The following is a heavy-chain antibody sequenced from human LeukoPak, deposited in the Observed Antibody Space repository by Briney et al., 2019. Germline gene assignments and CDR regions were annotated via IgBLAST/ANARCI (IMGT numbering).Heavy chain of an antibody. CDR3: ARGKREVVTS. V-gene: IGHV4-34*01. CDR2: INHSGST. CDR1: GGSFSGYY. J-gene: IGHJ5*02. Sequence: PSETLSLTCAVYGGSFSGYYWSWIRQAPGKGLEWIGEINHSGSTNYNPSLKSLVTISVDTTKNQFSLKLSSVTAADTAVYYCARGKREVVTSWGQGTLVTVSS. D-gene: IGHD2-21*02.